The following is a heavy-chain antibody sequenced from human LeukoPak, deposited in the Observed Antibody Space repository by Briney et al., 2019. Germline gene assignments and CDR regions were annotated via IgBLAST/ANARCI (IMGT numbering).Heavy chain of an antibody. V-gene: IGHV3-11*04. CDR3: ARGGYLITFGGVDY. CDR2: SSGSTI. Sequence: GGSLRLSCAASGFTFSDYYMSSSGSTIYYADSLKGRFTISRDNAKNSLYLQMNSLRAEDTAVYYCARGGYLITFGGVDYWGQGTLVTVSS. J-gene: IGHJ4*02. CDR1: GFTFSDYY. D-gene: IGHD3-16*01.